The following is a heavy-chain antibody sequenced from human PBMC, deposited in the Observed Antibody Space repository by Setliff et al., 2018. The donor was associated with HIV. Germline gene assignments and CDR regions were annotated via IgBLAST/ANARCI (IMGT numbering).Heavy chain of an antibody. V-gene: IGHV3-30*07. CDR2: MSYDGNNK. CDR1: GFIFSSYA. CDR3: ARAVHSGWYYFDY. J-gene: IGHJ4*02. Sequence: PGGSLRLSCAASGFIFSSYAMHWVRQAPGKGLEWVAVMSYDGNNKYYADSLKGRFTISRDNAKNSLYLQMNSLRAEDTAVYYCARAVHSGWYYFDYWGQGTLVTVSS. D-gene: IGHD6-19*01.